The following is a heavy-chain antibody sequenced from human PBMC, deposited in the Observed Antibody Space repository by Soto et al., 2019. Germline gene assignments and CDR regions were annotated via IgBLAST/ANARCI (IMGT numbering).Heavy chain of an antibody. V-gene: IGHV3-30-3*01. CDR1: GFTFSSYA. CDR2: ISYDGSNK. CDR3: ARSEFGMDV. Sequence: GGSLRLSCAASGFTFSSYAMHWVRQAPGKGLEWVAVISYDGSNKYYADSVKGRFTISRDNSKNTLYLQMNSLRAEDTAVYYCARSEFGMDVWGQGTTVTVSS. J-gene: IGHJ6*02. D-gene: IGHD3-10*01.